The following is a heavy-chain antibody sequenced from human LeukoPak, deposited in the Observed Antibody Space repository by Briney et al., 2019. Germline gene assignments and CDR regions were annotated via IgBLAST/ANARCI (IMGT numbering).Heavy chain of an antibody. CDR1: GYTLTELS. CDR2: FDPEDGET. CDR3: ATDWLDFWSGPADHCGMDV. Sequence: ASVKVSCKVSGYTLTELSMHWVRQAPGKGLEWMGGFDPEDGETIYAQKFQGRVTMTEDTSTDTAYMELSSLRSEDTAVYYCATDWLDFWSGPADHCGMDVWGQGTTVTVSS. J-gene: IGHJ6*02. D-gene: IGHD3-3*01. V-gene: IGHV1-24*01.